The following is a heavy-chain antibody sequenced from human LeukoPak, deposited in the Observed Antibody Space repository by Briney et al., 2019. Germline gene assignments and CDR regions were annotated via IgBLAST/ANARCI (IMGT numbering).Heavy chain of an antibody. CDR3: ARGVTTSWFDP. J-gene: IGHJ5*02. V-gene: IGHV3-53*01. D-gene: IGHD1/OR15-1a*01. CDR2: IYSGGST. Sequence: GGSLRLSCAASGFTVSSNYMNWVRQAPGKGLEWVSVIYSGGSTYYADSVKGRFTTSRDNSKNTLFLQMNSLRAEDTAVYYCARGVTTSWFDPWGQGTLVTVSS. CDR1: GFTVSSNY.